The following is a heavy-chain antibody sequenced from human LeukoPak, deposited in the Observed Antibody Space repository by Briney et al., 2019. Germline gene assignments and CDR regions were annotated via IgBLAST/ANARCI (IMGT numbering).Heavy chain of an antibody. Sequence: GGSLRLSCAASGFTFSSYWMSWVRQAPGKGLEWVANIKQDGSEKYYVDSVKGRFTISRDNAKNSLYLQMNSLRAEDTAVYYCARGLREFGYYYYHMDVWDIGTTVTVSS. V-gene: IGHV3-7*01. CDR3: ARGLREFGYYYYHMDV. CDR1: GFTFSSYW. CDR2: IKQDGSEK. D-gene: IGHD3-10*01. J-gene: IGHJ6*03.